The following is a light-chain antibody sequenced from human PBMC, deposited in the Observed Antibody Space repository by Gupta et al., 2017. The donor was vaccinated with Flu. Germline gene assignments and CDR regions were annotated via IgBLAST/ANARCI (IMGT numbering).Light chain of an antibody. J-gene: IGKJ2*01. CDR3: QHYSFESTMYT. Sequence: IVLMQSPGTLSLSPGDRATPSCRASQSVTSTDLAWYQQKPGEAPRLLMYGASNRATGISDRFRGGGAGTDFTLNISRREPEDFAVYYCQHYSFESTMYTFGQGTKLEIK. V-gene: IGKV3-20*01. CDR1: QSVTSTD. CDR2: GAS.